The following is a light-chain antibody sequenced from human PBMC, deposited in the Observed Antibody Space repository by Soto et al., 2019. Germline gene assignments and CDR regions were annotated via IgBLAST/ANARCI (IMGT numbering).Light chain of an antibody. CDR3: QQYGDSPGA. V-gene: IGKV3-20*01. CDR1: QSVGRST. Sequence: IVLTQSPGTLSLSPRERATLSCRASQSVGRSTLAWYQQRPGQAPRLLIDDASSRATGIPDRFSGSGSGTDFTLTINGLEREGVAVYYCQQYGDSPGAFGPGTKVDI. J-gene: IGKJ3*01. CDR2: DAS.